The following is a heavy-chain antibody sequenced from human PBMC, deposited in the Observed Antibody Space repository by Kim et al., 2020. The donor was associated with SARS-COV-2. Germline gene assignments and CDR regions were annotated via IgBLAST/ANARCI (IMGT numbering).Heavy chain of an antibody. CDR2: FYYSGST. CDR3: ASGPLYHGTW. D-gene: IGHD3-3*01. V-gene: IGHV4-39*01. CDR1: GASISGSSYY. J-gene: IGHJ4*02. Sequence: SETLSLTCSVSGASISGSSYYWGWIRQPPGKGLEWIGNFYYSGSTYYNSSLKSRVTISVDTSKNQFSLNLSSVTAADTAVYYCASGPLYHGTWWGQGTLV.